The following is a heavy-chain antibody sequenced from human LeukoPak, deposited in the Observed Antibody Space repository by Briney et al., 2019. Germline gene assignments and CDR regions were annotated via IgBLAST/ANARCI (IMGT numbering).Heavy chain of an antibody. V-gene: IGHV4-4*02. CDR2: IYHSGST. D-gene: IGHD2-2*01. CDR3: ARVRGYCSSTSCYVRLFDY. Sequence: SETLSLTCAVSGGSISSSNWWSWVRQPPGKGLEWIGEIYHSGSTNYNPSLKGRGTISVDKSKNQFSQKLSSVTAADTAVYYCARVRGYCSSTSCYVRLFDYWGQGTLVTVSS. CDR1: GGSISSSNW. J-gene: IGHJ4*02.